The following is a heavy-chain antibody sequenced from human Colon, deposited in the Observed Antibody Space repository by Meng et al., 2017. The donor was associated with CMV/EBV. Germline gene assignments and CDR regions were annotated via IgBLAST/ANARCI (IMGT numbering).Heavy chain of an antibody. V-gene: IGHV3-30*02. J-gene: IGHJ6*02. D-gene: IGHD2-15*01. CDR3: AKVAGDPYYYYGMDV. Sequence: GGSLRLSCAASGFTFSSYGMHWVRRAPGKGLEWVAFIRIDGSDETYADSVKGRFTISRDNSKNTLYLQMNSLRAEDTAVYYCAKVAGDPYYYYGMDVWGQGTTVTVSS. CDR2: IRIDGSDE. CDR1: GFTFSSYG.